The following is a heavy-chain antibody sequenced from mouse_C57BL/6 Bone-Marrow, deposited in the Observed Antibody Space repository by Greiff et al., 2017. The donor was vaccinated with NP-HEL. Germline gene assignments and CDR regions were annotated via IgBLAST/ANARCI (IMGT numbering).Heavy chain of an antibody. V-gene: IGHV1-76*01. CDR1: GYTFTDYY. J-gene: IGHJ3*01. CDR2: IYPGSGNT. Sequence: VQLQQSGAELVRPGASVKLSCKASGYTFTDYYINWVKQRPGQGLEWIARIYPGSGNTYYNEKFKGKATLTAEKSSSTAYMQLSSLTSEDSAVYFCAYGSSPWCAYWGQETLVTVSA. D-gene: IGHD1-1*01. CDR3: AYGSSPWCAY.